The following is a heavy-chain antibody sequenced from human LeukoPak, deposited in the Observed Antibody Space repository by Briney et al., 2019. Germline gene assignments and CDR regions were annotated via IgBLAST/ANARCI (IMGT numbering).Heavy chain of an antibody. J-gene: IGHJ4*02. CDR3: ARDHGRYCSGGSCYFGGFFEY. CDR2: IKQDGSEK. D-gene: IGHD2-15*01. Sequence: GVSLRLSCAASGFTFSNYWMSWVRQAPGKGLEWVANIKQDGSEKYYVDSVKGRFTISRDNAKNSLYLQMNSLRAEDTAVYYCARDHGRYCSGGSCYFGGFFEYWGQGTLGTVSS. V-gene: IGHV3-7*03. CDR1: GFTFSNYW.